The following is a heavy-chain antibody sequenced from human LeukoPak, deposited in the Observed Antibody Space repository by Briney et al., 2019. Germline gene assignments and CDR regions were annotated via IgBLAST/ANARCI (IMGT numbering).Heavy chain of an antibody. CDR2: IYYSGST. V-gene: IGHV4-59*11. J-gene: IGHJ5*02. CDR1: GGSISSHY. D-gene: IGHD3-3*01. CDR3: ARIIRPNYDFWSGYYTGIVGWFDP. Sequence: SSETLSLTCTVSGGSISSHYWSWIRQPPGKGLEWIGYIYYSGSTNYNPSLKSRVTISVDTSKNQFSLKLSSVTAADTAVYYCARIIRPNYDFWSGYYTGIVGWFDPWGQGTLATVSS.